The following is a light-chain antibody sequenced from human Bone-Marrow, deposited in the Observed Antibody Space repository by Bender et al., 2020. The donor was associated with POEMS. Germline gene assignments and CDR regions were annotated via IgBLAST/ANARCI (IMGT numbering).Light chain of an antibody. CDR3: SSYTSSSTLV. J-gene: IGLJ2*01. CDR2: EVT. Sequence: QSALTQPASVSGSPGQSLTISCTGTSSDVGSYDLVSWYQQHPGKAPKLMIYEVTKRPSGVSSRFSGSKSGNTASLIISGLQAEDEADYYCSSYTSSSTLVFGGGTKLTVL. V-gene: IGLV2-14*02. CDR1: SSDVGSYDL.